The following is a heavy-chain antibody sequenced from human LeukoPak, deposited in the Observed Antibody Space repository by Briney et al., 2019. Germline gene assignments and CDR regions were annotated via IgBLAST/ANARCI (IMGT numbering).Heavy chain of an antibody. CDR1: GGSISSSSYY. V-gene: IGHV4-39*07. J-gene: IGHJ4*02. D-gene: IGHD3-10*01. CDR3: ARSLRMVRGEYYFDY. CDR2: IYYSGST. Sequence: SETLSLTCTVSGGSISSSSYYWGWIRQPPGKGLEWIGSIYYSGSTYYNPSLKSRVTISVDTSKNQFSLKLSSVTAADTAVYYCARSLRMVRGEYYFDYWGQGTLVTVSS.